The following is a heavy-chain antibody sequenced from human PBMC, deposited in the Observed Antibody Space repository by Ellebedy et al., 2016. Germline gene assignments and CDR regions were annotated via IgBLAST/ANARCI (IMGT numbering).Heavy chain of an antibody. Sequence: SGPTLVKPTQTLTLTCTFSGFSLSTTGVGVGWIRQPPGKALEWLALFYWNEDKRYSPSLKSRLTITKDTSKNQVVLTMTNMDPVDTATYYCAHEYYYVSGSYYAFDIWGPGTMVTVSS. D-gene: IGHD3-10*01. CDR3: AHEYYYVSGSYYAFDI. J-gene: IGHJ3*02. CDR2: FYWNEDK. CDR1: GFSLSTTGVG. V-gene: IGHV2-5*01.